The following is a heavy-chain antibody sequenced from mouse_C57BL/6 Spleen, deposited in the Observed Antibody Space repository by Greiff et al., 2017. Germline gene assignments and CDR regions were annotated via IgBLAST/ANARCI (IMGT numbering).Heavy chain of an antibody. J-gene: IGHJ2*01. V-gene: IGHV5-17*01. CDR3: ARRRSFDY. Sequence: EVQVVESGGGLVKPGGSLKLSCAASGFTFSDYGMHWVRQAPEKGLEWVAYISSGSSTIYYADTVKGRVTISIDTAKNTLFLQMTSLRSDDTAMFYCARRRSFDYWGKGTTLTVSS. CDR1: GFTFSDYG. CDR2: ISSGSSTI. D-gene: IGHD1-1*01.